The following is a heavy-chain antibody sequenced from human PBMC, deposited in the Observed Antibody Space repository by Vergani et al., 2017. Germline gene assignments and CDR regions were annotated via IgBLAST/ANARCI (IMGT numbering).Heavy chain of an antibody. D-gene: IGHD3-3*01. CDR1: GGSISSSSYY. J-gene: IGHJ6*02. Sequence: QVQLQQWGAGLLKPSETLSLTCTVSGGSISSSSYYWGWIRQPPGKGLEWIGSIYYSGSTYYNPSLKSRVTISVDTSKNQFSLKLSSVTAADTAVYYCATLAYYDFWSGGYYYYGMDVWGQGTTVTVSS. CDR3: ATLAYYDFWSGGYYYYGMDV. V-gene: IGHV4-39*01. CDR2: IYYSGST.